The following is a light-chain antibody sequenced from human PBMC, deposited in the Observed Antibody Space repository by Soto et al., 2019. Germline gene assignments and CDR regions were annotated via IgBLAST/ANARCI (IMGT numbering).Light chain of an antibody. CDR3: HQYHSEPQS. V-gene: IGKV4-1*01. CDR2: WSS. J-gene: IGKJ1*01. CDR1: QSVLYSPNNKNY. Sequence: DIVLTQSPDSLAVSLGERATINCKSSQSVLYSPNNKNYLAWYQQKPGQPPKLLVYWSSTRESGVPDRFSGRGSGTDFTLPVCTLQAEDAAVYCSHQYHSEPQSIGHGTKVEIK.